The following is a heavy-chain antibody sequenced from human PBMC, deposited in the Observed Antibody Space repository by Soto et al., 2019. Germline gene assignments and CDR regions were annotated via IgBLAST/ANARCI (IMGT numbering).Heavy chain of an antibody. J-gene: IGHJ4*02. V-gene: IGHV3-23*01. CDR3: AKDSSSWYFFDY. Sequence: EVQLLESGGGLVQPGGSLRLSCAASGFTFSSYAMSWVSQAPGKGLEWVSAISGSGGSTYYADSVKGRFTISRDNSKNTLYLQMNSLRAEDTAVYYCAKDSSSWYFFDYWGQGTLVTVSS. CDR2: ISGSGGST. D-gene: IGHD6-13*01. CDR1: GFTFSSYA.